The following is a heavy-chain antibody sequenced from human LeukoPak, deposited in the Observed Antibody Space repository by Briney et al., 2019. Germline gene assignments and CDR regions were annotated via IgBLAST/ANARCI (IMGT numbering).Heavy chain of an antibody. D-gene: IGHD5-18*01. V-gene: IGHV3-48*03. J-gene: IGHJ4*02. CDR2: ISSSGGTI. CDR1: GFSFSSYE. Sequence: GGSLRLSCAASGFSFSSYEMNWVRQAPGKGLEWVSYISSSGGTIYYADSVKGRFTISRHNAKNSLYLQMNSLRTEDTAVYYCARGYTYGLDFWGQGTLVTLSS. CDR3: ARGYTYGLDF.